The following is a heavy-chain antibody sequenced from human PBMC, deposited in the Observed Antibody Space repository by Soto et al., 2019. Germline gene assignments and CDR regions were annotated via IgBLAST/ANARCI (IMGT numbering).Heavy chain of an antibody. V-gene: IGHV4-61*01. D-gene: IGHD6-19*01. Sequence: SETLSLICTVSGGSVSSGSYYWSWIRQPPGKGLEWIGYIYYSGSTNYNPSLKSRVTISVDTSKNQFSLKLSSVTAADTAVYYCARAVAGIRGVYPSKQFDYWGQGTLVTVSS. CDR2: IYYSGST. CDR3: ARAVAGIRGVYPSKQFDY. J-gene: IGHJ4*02. CDR1: GGSVSSGSYY.